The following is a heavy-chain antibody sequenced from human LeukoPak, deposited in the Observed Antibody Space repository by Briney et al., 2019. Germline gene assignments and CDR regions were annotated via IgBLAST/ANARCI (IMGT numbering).Heavy chain of an antibody. V-gene: IGHV3-33*06. Sequence: GRSLRLSCAASGFTFSSYGLHWVRQAPGKGLEWVAVIWYDGSNKYYADSVKGRFTISRDNSKNTLYLQMNSLRAEDTAVYYCAKDGSAMVRGATAEYYFDYWGQGTLVTVSS. CDR1: GFTFSSYG. D-gene: IGHD3-10*01. CDR2: IWYDGSNK. CDR3: AKDGSAMVRGATAEYYFDY. J-gene: IGHJ4*02.